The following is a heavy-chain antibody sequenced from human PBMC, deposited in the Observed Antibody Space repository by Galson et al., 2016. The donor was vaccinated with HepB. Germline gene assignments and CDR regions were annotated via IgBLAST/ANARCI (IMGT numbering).Heavy chain of an antibody. CDR3: ARRRTTVTSWSVDYFYYGMVV. CDR2: IIPTLGTP. CDR1: GGPFSSYA. Sequence: SVKVSCKASGGPFSSYAISWVRQAPGQGLEWMGGIIPTLGTPNYSQKFQGRVTITADTSTSTAHMELSSLRSEDTAVYYGARRRTTVTSWSVDYFYYGMVVWGQGTTVTVSS. D-gene: IGHD4-17*01. J-gene: IGHJ6*02. V-gene: IGHV1-69*10.